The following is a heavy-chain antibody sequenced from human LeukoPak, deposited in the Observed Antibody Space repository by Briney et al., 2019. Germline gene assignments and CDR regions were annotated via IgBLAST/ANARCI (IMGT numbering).Heavy chain of an antibody. V-gene: IGHV3-74*01. J-gene: IGHJ4*02. CDR2: INIDGNTT. Sequence: GGSLRLSCAASGFTFSTYWMHWVRQAPGKGLVWVSHINIDGNTTTYADSVKGRFTISRDNAKNMLYLQLNSLRAEDTAMYYCARSSLDYWGQGTLVTVSS. CDR1: GFTFSTYW. CDR3: ARSSLDY.